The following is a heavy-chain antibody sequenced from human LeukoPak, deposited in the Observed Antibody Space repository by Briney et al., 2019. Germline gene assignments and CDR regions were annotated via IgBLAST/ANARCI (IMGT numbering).Heavy chain of an antibody. V-gene: IGHV4-59*01. Sequence: PSETLSLTCTVSGGSISSYYWSWIRQPPGKGLEWIGYIYYSGSTNYNPSLKSRVTISVYTSKNQFSLKLSSVTAADTAVYYCARAWRHGGWFDPWGQGTLVTVSS. CDR3: ARAWRHGGWFDP. D-gene: IGHD4-23*01. J-gene: IGHJ5*02. CDR2: IYYSGST. CDR1: GGSISSYY.